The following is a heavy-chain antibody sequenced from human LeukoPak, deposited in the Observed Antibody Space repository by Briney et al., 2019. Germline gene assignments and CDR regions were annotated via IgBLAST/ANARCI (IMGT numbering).Heavy chain of an antibody. D-gene: IGHD3-10*01. V-gene: IGHV3-23*01. CDR2: ISGSGGTT. CDR1: GCIYMRYV. J-gene: IGHJ3*02. CDR3: AKYFPLVHTAFYI. Sequence: GGSLRLSCAASGCIYMRYVVNWGRQAPGKGLEWVSIISGSGGTTFYADSVKGRFTISRDNSRNTLFLQMKNLRADDRGVYYCAKYFPLVHTAFYIWGQGTMVTVSP.